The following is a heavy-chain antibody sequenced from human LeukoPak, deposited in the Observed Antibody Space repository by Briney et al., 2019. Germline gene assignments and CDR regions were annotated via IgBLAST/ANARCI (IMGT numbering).Heavy chain of an antibody. Sequence: GASVTVSCKASGGTFSSYAIRWVRQAPGQGLEWMGRIIPILGIANYAQKFQGRVTITADKSTSTAYMELSSLRSEDTAVYYCARAEFIANYDSSGYFNYPFDYWGQGTLVTVSS. CDR1: GGTFSSYA. V-gene: IGHV1-69*04. D-gene: IGHD3-22*01. CDR3: ARAEFIANYDSSGYFNYPFDY. CDR2: IIPILGIA. J-gene: IGHJ4*02.